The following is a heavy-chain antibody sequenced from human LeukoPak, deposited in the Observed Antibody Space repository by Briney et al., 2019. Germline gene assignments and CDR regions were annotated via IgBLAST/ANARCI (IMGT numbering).Heavy chain of an antibody. CDR2: IKQDESEK. Sequence: GSLRLSCAASGFTFSSYWMSWVRQAPGKGLEWVANIKQDESEKYYVDSLKGRFTISRDNAKNSLYLQMNSLRAEDTVVYYCARDKIEGPTKLDYWGQGILVTVSS. V-gene: IGHV3-7*01. CDR1: GFTFSSYW. J-gene: IGHJ4*02. CDR3: ARDKIEGPTKLDY. D-gene: IGHD1-1*01.